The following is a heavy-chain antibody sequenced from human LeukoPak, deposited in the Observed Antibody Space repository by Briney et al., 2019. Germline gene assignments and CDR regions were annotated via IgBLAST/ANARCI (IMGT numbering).Heavy chain of an antibody. D-gene: IGHD6-19*01. Sequence: GGSLRLSCAASGFTFDDYAMHWVRHAPGKGLEWVSGISWNSGSIGYADSVKGRFTISRDNAKNSLYLQMNSLRAADTALYYCAKDIQWLFMGFDYWGQGTLVTVSS. CDR2: ISWNSGSI. V-gene: IGHV3-9*01. J-gene: IGHJ4*02. CDR3: AKDIQWLFMGFDY. CDR1: GFTFDDYA.